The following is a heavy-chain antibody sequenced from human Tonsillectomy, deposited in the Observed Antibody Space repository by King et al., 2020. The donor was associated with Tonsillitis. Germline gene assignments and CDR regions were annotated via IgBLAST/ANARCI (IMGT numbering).Heavy chain of an antibody. V-gene: IGHV3-72*01. Sequence: VQLVESGGGLVQPGGSLRLSCAASGFTFSDHYMDWVRQAPGKGLEWVGRTRNKANSYTTEYAASGKGRFTISRDDSKNSVYLHMNSLKSEDTAVYYCTRVTLIYYLDYWGQGTLVTVSS. CDR1: GFTFSDHY. CDR2: TRNKANSYTT. D-gene: IGHD3-10*01. J-gene: IGHJ4*02. CDR3: TRVTLIYYLDY.